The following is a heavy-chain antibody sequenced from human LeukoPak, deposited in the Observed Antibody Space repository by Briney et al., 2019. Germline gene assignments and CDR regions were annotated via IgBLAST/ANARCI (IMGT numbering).Heavy chain of an antibody. V-gene: IGHV3-66*01. Sequence: PGGSLRLSCAASGFTVSSNYMSWVRQAPGKGLEWVSVIYSGGSTYYADSVKGRFTISRDNSKNTLYLQMNSLRAEDTAAYYCARDLYGYGGAFDIWGQGTMVTVSS. D-gene: IGHD5-12*01. CDR1: GFTVSSNY. J-gene: IGHJ3*02. CDR2: IYSGGST. CDR3: ARDLYGYGGAFDI.